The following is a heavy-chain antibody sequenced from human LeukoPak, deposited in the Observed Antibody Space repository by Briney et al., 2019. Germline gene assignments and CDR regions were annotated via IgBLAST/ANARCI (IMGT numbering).Heavy chain of an antibody. Sequence: ASVKVSCKASGGTFSSYAISWVRQAPGQGLEWMGGIIPIFGTANYAQKFQGRVTITADESTSTAYMELSSLRSEDTAVYYCARDLEAYYYGSGSYFAYWGQGTLVIVSS. CDR1: GGTFSSYA. CDR3: ARDLEAYYYGSGSYFAY. V-gene: IGHV1-69*13. CDR2: IIPIFGTA. D-gene: IGHD3-10*01. J-gene: IGHJ4*02.